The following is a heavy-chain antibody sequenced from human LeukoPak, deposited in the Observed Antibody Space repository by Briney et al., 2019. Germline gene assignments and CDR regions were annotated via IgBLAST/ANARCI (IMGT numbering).Heavy chain of an antibody. Sequence: GASVKVSCKASGYTFTSYAMHWVRQAPGQRLEWMGWINAGNGNTKYSQKFQGRVTITADESTSTAYMELSSLRSEDTAMYYCASSLIQLWLYYYYGMDVWGQGTTVTVSS. CDR3: ASSLIQLWLYYYYGMDV. D-gene: IGHD5-18*01. CDR2: INAGNGNT. V-gene: IGHV1-3*01. CDR1: GYTFTSYA. J-gene: IGHJ6*02.